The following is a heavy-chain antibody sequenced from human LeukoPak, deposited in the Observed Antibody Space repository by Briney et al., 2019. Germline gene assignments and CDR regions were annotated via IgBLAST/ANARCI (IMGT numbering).Heavy chain of an antibody. V-gene: IGHV1-24*01. CDR3: ASMVRGVNH. D-gene: IGHD3-10*01. J-gene: IGHJ5*02. Sequence: ASVKVSCKVSGYTLTELSMHWVRQAPGKGLEWMGGFDPEDGETIYAQKFQGRVTMTRNTSISTAYMELSSLRSEDTAVYYCASMVRGVNHWGQGTLVTVSS. CDR2: FDPEDGET. CDR1: GYTLTELS.